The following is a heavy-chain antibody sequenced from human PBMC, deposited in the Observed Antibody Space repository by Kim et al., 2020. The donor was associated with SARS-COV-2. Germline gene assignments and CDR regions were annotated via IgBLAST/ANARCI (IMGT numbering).Heavy chain of an antibody. D-gene: IGHD6-13*01. CDR3: ASQEAAAGTSFKTFDY. Sequence: ASVKVSCKASGYTFTSYAMNWVRQAPGQGLEWMGWINTNTGNPTYAQGFTGRFVFSLDTSVSTAYLQISSLKAEDTAVYYCASQEAAAGTSFKTFDYWGQGTLVTVSS. CDR1: GYTFTSYA. J-gene: IGHJ4*02. CDR2: INTNTGNP. V-gene: IGHV7-4-1*02.